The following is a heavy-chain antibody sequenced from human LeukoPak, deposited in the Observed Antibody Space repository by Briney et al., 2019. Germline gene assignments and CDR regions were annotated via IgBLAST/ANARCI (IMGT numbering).Heavy chain of an antibody. J-gene: IGHJ3*02. CDR3: ARHGGSSDAFDI. CDR1: GFTFSSYS. V-gene: IGHV3-21*01. D-gene: IGHD6-6*01. CDR2: ISSSSSYI. Sequence: PGGSLRLSCAASGFTFSSYSMNWVRQAPGKGLEWVSSISSSSSYIYYADSVKGRFTISRDNAKNSLYLQMNSLRAEDTAVYYCARHGGSSDAFDIWGQGTMVTVSS.